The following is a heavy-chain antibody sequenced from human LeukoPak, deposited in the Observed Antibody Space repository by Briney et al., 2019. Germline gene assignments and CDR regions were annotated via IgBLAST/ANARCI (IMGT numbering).Heavy chain of an antibody. D-gene: IGHD6-13*01. V-gene: IGHV4-34*01. CDR1: GGSFSGYY. CDR3: ATGIAAAAPLGY. Sequence: SETLSLTCAVYGGSFSGYYWSWIRQPPGKGPEWIGEINHSGSTNYNPSLKSRVTISVDTSKNQFSLKLSSVTAADTAVYYCATGIAAAAPLGYWGQGTLVTVSS. CDR2: INHSGST. J-gene: IGHJ4*02.